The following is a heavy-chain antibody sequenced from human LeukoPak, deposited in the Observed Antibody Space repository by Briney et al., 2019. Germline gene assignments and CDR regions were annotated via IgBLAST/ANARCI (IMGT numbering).Heavy chain of an antibody. J-gene: IGHJ4*02. Sequence: VASVKVSCKASGGTFSRSAISWVRQAPGQGLEWMGRIIPIFGTANYAQKFQGRVTITTDESTSTAYMELSSLRSEDTAVYYCATTAIKYSGSYFDYWGQGTLVTVSS. V-gene: IGHV1-69*05. D-gene: IGHD1-26*01. CDR2: IIPIFGTA. CDR1: GGTFSRSA. CDR3: ATTAIKYSGSYFDY.